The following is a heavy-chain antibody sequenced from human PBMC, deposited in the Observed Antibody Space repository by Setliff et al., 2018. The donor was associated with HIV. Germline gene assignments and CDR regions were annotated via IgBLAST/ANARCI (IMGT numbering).Heavy chain of an antibody. J-gene: IGHJ4*02. CDR2: MNPNSGNT. Sequence: WASVKVSCKASGYTFTSYDINWVRQATGQGLEWMGWMNPNSGNTGYAQKFQGRVTITRNTSISTAYMELSSLRSEDTALYYCARTLYSSFSSFDYWGQGTLVTVSS. V-gene: IGHV1-8*03. CDR1: GYTFTSYD. D-gene: IGHD6-19*01. CDR3: ARTLYSSFSSFDY.